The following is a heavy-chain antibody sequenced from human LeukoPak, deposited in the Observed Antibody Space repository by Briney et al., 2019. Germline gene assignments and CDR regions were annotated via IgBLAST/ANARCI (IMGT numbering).Heavy chain of an antibody. CDR1: GGSISSYY. Sequence: SETLSLTCTVSGGSISSYYWNWIRQPPAKGLEWIGYIYYSGTTNYNPSLKSRVSMSVDTSKNQFSLKLTSVTAADTAVYFCASCSDGSCYSAFYFDYWGQGTLVTVSS. CDR3: ASCSDGSCYSAFYFDY. J-gene: IGHJ4*02. CDR2: IYYSGTT. D-gene: IGHD2-15*01. V-gene: IGHV4-59*12.